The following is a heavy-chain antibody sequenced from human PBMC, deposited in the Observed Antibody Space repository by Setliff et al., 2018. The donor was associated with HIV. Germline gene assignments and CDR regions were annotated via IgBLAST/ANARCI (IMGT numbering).Heavy chain of an antibody. Sequence: SLRLSCIVSGFTFGDYTMSWVRQAPGKGLEWVGFIRSKTYGGTTEYAPPVKGRFTISRDDSKNTLYLKVNSLKTEDTAVYYCTTEFYDGSPFDYWGQGTLVTVSS. V-gene: IGHV3-49*04. CDR1: GFTFGDYT. D-gene: IGHD3-22*01. CDR2: IRSKTYGGTT. CDR3: TTEFYDGSPFDY. J-gene: IGHJ4*02.